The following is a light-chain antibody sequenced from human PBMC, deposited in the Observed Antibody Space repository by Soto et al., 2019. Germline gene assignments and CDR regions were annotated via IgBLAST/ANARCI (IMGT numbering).Light chain of an antibody. Sequence: IVLMQSPGTLSLSPWERENLYCRASQSISSSYLAWYQQKPGQAPRLLIYGASSRATGIPDRFSGSGSGTDFSLTISRLEPEDFAVYYCQQYGSSPRTFGQGTKVDIK. CDR2: GAS. V-gene: IGKV3-20*01. CDR1: QSISSSY. J-gene: IGKJ1*01. CDR3: QQYGSSPRT.